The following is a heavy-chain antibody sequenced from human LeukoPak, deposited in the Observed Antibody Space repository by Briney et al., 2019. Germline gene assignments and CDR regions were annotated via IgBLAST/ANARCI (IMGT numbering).Heavy chain of an antibody. Sequence: GGSLRLSCAASGFIFSSYAMSWVRQAPGKGLEWVSGISGSGGSTYYADSVKGRFTISRDNSKNTLYLQMNSLRAEDTAVYYCAKAAKTSYSGSSAFDIWGQGTMVTVSS. J-gene: IGHJ3*02. V-gene: IGHV3-23*01. D-gene: IGHD3-10*01. CDR3: AKAAKTSYSGSSAFDI. CDR1: GFIFSSYA. CDR2: ISGSGGST.